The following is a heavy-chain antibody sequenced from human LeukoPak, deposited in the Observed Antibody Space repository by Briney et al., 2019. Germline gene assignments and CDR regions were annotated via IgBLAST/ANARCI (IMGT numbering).Heavy chain of an antibody. CDR3: ARGPGGSTSPTAIKGYDNWFDP. V-gene: IGHV1-2*02. CDR1: GYTFTGYY. J-gene: IGHJ5*02. CDR2: TNPNSGGT. D-gene: IGHD2-2*01. Sequence: ASVKVSCKASGYTFTGYYMHWVRQAPGQGLEWMGWTNPNSGGTNYAQKFQGRVTMTRDTSISTAYMELSRLRSDDTAVYYCARGPGGSTSPTAIKGYDNWFDPWGQGTLVTVSS.